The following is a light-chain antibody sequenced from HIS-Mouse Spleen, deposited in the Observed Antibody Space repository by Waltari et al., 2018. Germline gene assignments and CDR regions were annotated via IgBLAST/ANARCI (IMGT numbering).Light chain of an antibody. CDR2: EDS. J-gene: IGLJ2*01. Sequence: VSVSPGQTARITCSGDALPKKYAYWYQQKSGQAPVLVIYEDSKRPSGIPERFSGSSSGTMATLTISGAQVEYEADYYCYSTDSSGNHRVFGGGTKLTVL. CDR1: ALPKKY. CDR3: YSTDSSGNHRV. V-gene: IGLV3-10*01.